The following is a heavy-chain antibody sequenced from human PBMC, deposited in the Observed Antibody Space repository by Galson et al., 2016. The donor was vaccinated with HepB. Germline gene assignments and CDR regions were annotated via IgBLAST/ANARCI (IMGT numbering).Heavy chain of an antibody. CDR2: IDPSDSYT. J-gene: IGHJ4*02. CDR3: ARLSYDILTGYYHDY. Sequence: QSGAEVKKPGESLRISCKGSGYRFSSNWISWVRQMPGKGLEWMGRIDPSDSYTNYSPSFQGHVTISADKSISTAYLQWSSLKASDTAMYYCARLSYDILTGYYHDYWGQGTLVTVSS. V-gene: IGHV5-10-1*01. CDR1: GYRFSSNW. D-gene: IGHD3-9*01.